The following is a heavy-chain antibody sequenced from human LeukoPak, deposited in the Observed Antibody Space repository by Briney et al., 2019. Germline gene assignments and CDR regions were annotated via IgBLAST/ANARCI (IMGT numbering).Heavy chain of an antibody. CDR1: GYSFTSYW. V-gene: IGHV5-51*01. J-gene: IGHJ3*02. Sequence: GESLKISCKGSGYSFTSYWIGWVRQMPGKGLEWMGIIYPGDSDTRYSPSFQGQVTISADKSISTAYLQWSSLKASDTAMYYCARQGSSAGPMLSAFDIWGQGAMVTVSS. D-gene: IGHD6-25*01. CDR2: IYPGDSDT. CDR3: ARQGSSAGPMLSAFDI.